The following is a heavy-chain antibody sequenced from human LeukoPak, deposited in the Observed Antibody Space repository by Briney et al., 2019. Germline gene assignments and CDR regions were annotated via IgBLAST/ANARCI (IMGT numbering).Heavy chain of an antibody. V-gene: IGHV4-61*02. D-gene: IGHD1-1*01. CDR2: IYINGGT. CDR1: GDSISSGSYY. J-gene: IGHJ4*02. CDR3: ARDGNDYGDY. Sequence: PSQTLSLTCTVSGDSISSGSYYWSWIRQPAGKGLEWIGRIYINGGTNYNPSLQSRVTISVDTSRNQFSLKLSSVTAADTAVYYCARDGNDYGDYWGQGTLVTVSS.